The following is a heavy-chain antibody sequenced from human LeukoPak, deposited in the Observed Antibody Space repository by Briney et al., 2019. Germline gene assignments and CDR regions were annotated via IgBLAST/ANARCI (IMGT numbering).Heavy chain of an antibody. CDR2: IYYSGST. CDR3: ARSYGDYVYYYYYMDV. V-gene: IGHV4-39*01. D-gene: IGHD4-17*01. J-gene: IGHJ6*03. CDR1: GGSISSSSYY. Sequence: SETLSLTCTVSGGSISSSSYYWGWIRQPPGKGLEWIGSIYYSGSTYYNPSLKSRFTISVDTSKNQFSLKLSSVTAADTAVYYCARSYGDYVYYYYYMDVWGKGTTVTVSS.